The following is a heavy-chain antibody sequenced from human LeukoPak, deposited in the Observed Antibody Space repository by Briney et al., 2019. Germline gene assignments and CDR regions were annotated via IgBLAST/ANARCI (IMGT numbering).Heavy chain of an antibody. J-gene: IGHJ5*02. D-gene: IGHD6-13*01. CDR3: VRFALSSSLDH. CDR2: IYPDSDA. Sequence: GGSLKISCKISGYKLTNNWIGRVRQLPGKGLEWMGLIYPDSDAKYSPSFQGQVTLSVDASINTAYLQLSGLRASDTAIYYCVRFALSSSLDHWGQGTLVTVSS. V-gene: IGHV5-51*01. CDR1: GYKLTNNW.